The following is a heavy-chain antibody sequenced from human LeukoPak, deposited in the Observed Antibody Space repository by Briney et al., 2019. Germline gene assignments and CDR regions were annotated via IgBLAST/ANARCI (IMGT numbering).Heavy chain of an antibody. CDR1: GYSISSGYH. Sequence: SETLSLTCTVSGYSISSGYHWGWLRQPPGKGLEWIGSIYHSGSTYYNASLKSRVTISVDTSKNQFSLKLSSVTAADTAVYYCARDNWNPDFWGQGTLVIVSS. CDR2: IYHSGST. CDR3: ARDNWNPDF. J-gene: IGHJ4*02. V-gene: IGHV4-38-2*02. D-gene: IGHD1-20*01.